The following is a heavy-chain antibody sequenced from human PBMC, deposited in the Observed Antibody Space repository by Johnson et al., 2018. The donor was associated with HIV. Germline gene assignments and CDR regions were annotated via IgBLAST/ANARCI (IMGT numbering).Heavy chain of an antibody. D-gene: IGHD4-11*01. J-gene: IGHJ3*02. CDR1: GFTFSSYP. CDR3: ARERGYYGNPAFDI. V-gene: IGHV3-30-3*01. Sequence: QMLLVESGGGVVQPGRSLRLSCAASGFTFSSYPLHWVRQAPGKWLEWVAVLSYDGSNKFYTDSVKGRFSISRDNSKNTLYLQMNSLRTEDTAVYYCARERGYYGNPAFDIWGQGTMVTVSS. CDR2: LSYDGSNK.